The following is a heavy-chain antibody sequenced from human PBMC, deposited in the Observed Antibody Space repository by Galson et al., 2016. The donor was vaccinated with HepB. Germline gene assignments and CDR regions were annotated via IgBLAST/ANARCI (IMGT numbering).Heavy chain of an antibody. CDR3: ARALHYDFWSGYSFDY. J-gene: IGHJ4*02. CDR1: GYTFTSFG. Sequence: SVKVSCKASGYTFTSFGFSWVRQAPGQGLEWMEWISADNGNTNYAQKFQGRVTMTTDTSTRTAYMELRSLRSDDTAVYFCARALHYDFWSGYSFDYWGQGTLVTVSS. V-gene: IGHV1-18*04. CDR2: ISADNGNT. D-gene: IGHD3-3*01.